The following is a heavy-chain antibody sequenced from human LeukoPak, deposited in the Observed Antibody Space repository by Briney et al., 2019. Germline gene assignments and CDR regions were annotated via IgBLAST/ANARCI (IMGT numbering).Heavy chain of an antibody. CDR1: GGSISSYY. D-gene: IGHD6-6*01. Sequence: SETLSLTCTVSGGSISSYYWSWIRQPPGKGLEWIGYIYYSGSTNYNPSLKSRVTISVDTSKNQFSLKLSSVTAADTAVYYCARDKQLVTGFDYWGQGTLVTVSS. V-gene: IGHV4-59*12. J-gene: IGHJ4*02. CDR3: ARDKQLVTGFDY. CDR2: IYYSGST.